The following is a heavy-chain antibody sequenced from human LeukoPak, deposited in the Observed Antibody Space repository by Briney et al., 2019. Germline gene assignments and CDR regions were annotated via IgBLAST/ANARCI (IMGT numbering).Heavy chain of an antibody. CDR2: ISSAGDNT. V-gene: IGHV3-23*01. J-gene: IGHJ4*02. Sequence: GGPLRLSCAAAAFTFSTFAMSWVRQAPGKGLEWVSSISSAGDNTYSADSVKGRFTISRDNSKNTLFLQMTSLRADDTAVYYCARDLAVSWGQGTLVTVSS. CDR1: AFTFSTFA. CDR3: ARDLAVS.